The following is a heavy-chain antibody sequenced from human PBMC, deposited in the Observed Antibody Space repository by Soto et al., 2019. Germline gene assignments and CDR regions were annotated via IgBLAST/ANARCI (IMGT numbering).Heavy chain of an antibody. V-gene: IGHV3-11*01. CDR1: GFTFSDYY. CDR2: ISSSGSTI. D-gene: IGHD6-19*01. J-gene: IGHJ6*02. CDR3: ARDHRIAVAGRWAGYYYYGMDV. Sequence: QVQLVESGGGLVKPGGSLRLSCAASGFTFSDYYMSWIRQAPGKGLEWVSYISSSGSTIYYADSVKGRFTISRDNAKNSLYLQMNSLRAEDTAVYYCARDHRIAVAGRWAGYYYYGMDVWGQGTTVTVSS.